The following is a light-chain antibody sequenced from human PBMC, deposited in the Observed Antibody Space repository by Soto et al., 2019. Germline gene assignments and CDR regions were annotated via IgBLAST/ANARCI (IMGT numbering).Light chain of an antibody. V-gene: IGLV2-8*01. Sequence: QSALTQPPSASGSPGQSVTISCTGTSSDVGGYNYVSWYQQHPGKAPKLMIYEVSKRPSGVSNRFSGSKSGNTASLTISGLQAEDEADYYCSSYTGSSDYVFGSGTKLTVL. CDR2: EVS. CDR1: SSDVGGYNY. CDR3: SSYTGSSDYV. J-gene: IGLJ1*01.